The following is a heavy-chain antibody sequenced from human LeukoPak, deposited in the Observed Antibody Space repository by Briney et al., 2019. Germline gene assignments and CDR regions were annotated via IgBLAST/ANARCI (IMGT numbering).Heavy chain of an antibody. Sequence: GGSLRLSCAASGFTFSSYAMSWVRQAPGKGLEWVSAISGSGGSTYYADSVKGRFTISRDNSKNTLYLQMNSLRAEDSAVYYCAKDHLPGRDYYYMDVWGKGTTVTVSS. CDR1: GFTFSSYA. CDR2: ISGSGGST. V-gene: IGHV3-23*01. CDR3: AKDHLPGRDYYYMDV. J-gene: IGHJ6*03.